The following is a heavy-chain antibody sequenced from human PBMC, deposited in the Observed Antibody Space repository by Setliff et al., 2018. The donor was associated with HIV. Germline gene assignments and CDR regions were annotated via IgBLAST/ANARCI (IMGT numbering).Heavy chain of an antibody. J-gene: IGHJ6*02. CDR1: GGAFSGYY. D-gene: IGHD3-10*01. V-gene: IGHV4-34*01. CDR2: INHSGTT. Sequence: SETLSLTCAVYGGAFSGYYWSWIRQPPGKGLEWIGKINHSGTTIYSPSLKSRVTMSVDTSKNQFSLKLSSVTAADTAVYYCARGTRIYYGSGKLYYYGMDVWGQGTTVTVSS. CDR3: ARGTRIYYGSGKLYYYGMDV.